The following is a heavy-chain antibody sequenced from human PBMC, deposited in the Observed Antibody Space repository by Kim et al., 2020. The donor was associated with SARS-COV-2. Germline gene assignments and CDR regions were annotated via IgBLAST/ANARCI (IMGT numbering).Heavy chain of an antibody. Sequence: PSLKSRVTISVDTTKNQFALKRSSVTAADTAVYYCARRLYILTGPIPFDIWGQGTMVTVSS. CDR3: ARRLYILTGPIPFDI. V-gene: IGHV4-39*01. J-gene: IGHJ3*02. D-gene: IGHD3-9*01.